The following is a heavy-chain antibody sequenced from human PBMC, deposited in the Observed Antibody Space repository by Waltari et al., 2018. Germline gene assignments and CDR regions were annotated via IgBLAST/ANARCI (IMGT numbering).Heavy chain of an antibody. D-gene: IGHD6-13*01. CDR1: GYSISSGYY. Sequence: QVQLQESGPGLVKPSETLSLTCAVSGYSISSGYYWGWFRQPPGKGLEWIGRIYHSGSTYYNPSLKSRVTISVDTSKNQFSLKLSSVTAADTAVYYCARSPGIAAAGTLGDAFDIWGQGTMVTVSS. CDR3: ARSPGIAAAGTLGDAFDI. J-gene: IGHJ3*02. V-gene: IGHV4-38-2*01. CDR2: IYHSGST.